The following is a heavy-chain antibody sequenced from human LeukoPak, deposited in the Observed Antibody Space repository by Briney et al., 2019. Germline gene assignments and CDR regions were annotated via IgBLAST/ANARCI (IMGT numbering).Heavy chain of an antibody. J-gene: IGHJ4*02. V-gene: IGHV1-2*02. Sequence: GASVKVSCKASAYTFTGYYIFWVRQAPGQGLEWMGWINPNSGGTNSALRFQGRVTMTRDTSISTAFMELSRLRSDDTAVYYCARSYCSGGSCSLGAFAYWGQGTLVTVSS. D-gene: IGHD2-15*01. CDR1: AYTFTGYY. CDR3: ARSYCSGGSCSLGAFAY. CDR2: INPNSGGT.